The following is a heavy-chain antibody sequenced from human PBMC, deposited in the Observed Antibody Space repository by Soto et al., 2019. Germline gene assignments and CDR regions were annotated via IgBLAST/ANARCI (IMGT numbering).Heavy chain of an antibody. CDR2: INHSGRA. CDR3: STRAYDTNGYYRFDP. D-gene: IGHD3-22*01. Sequence: SETLSLTCAVYGGSFSGHSWTWIRQSPGKGLEWIGDINHSGRANYSPSLKSRVTISLDTSKNQFSLTLSAVTAADTAMYYCSTRAYDTNGYYRFDPWGQGTLVTVSS. V-gene: IGHV4-34*01. J-gene: IGHJ5*01. CDR1: GGSFSGHS.